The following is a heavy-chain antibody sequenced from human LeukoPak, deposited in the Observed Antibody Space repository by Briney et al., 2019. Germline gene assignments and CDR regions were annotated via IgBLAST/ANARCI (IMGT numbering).Heavy chain of an antibody. D-gene: IGHD2-8*02. CDR2: IYYSVNT. V-gene: IGHV4-30-4*07. Sequence: SETLSLTCAVSGGSISSGGYSWSWIRQPPGKGLEWIGYIYYSVNTYYSPSLKSRVTISVDTSKNQFSLKLSSVTAADTAVYYCARDGGVAPHNWFDPWGQGTLVTVSS. CDR1: GGSISSGGYS. CDR3: ARDGGVAPHNWFDP. J-gene: IGHJ5*02.